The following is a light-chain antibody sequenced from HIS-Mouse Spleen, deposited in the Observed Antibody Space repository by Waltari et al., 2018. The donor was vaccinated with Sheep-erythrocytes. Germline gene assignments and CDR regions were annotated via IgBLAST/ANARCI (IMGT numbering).Light chain of an antibody. CDR3: HPSPSFPPL. CDR1: QGISSW. J-gene: IGKJ3*01. CDR2: AAS. Sequence: DIQMTQSPSSVSASVGARVTITCRASQGISSWLAWYQQKPGKAPKLLIYAASSLQSGVPSRFSGSGSGTDFTLTISSLQPSVFSPYYCHPSPSFPPLFGPGTKVDIK. V-gene: IGKV1-12*01.